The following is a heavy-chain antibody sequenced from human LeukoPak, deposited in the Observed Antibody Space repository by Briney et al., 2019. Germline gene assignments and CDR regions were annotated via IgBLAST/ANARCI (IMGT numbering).Heavy chain of an antibody. CDR3: AGDPNSGSYELDY. Sequence: GGSLRLSCAASGFTFSNYGMHWVRQAPGKGLEWVALISFDGSQKYYADSVKGRFTISRDNAKNSLYLQMNSLRAEDTAVYYCAGDPNSGSYELDYWGQGTLVTVSS. V-gene: IGHV3-33*03. J-gene: IGHJ4*02. CDR2: ISFDGSQK. CDR1: GFTFSNYG. D-gene: IGHD1-26*01.